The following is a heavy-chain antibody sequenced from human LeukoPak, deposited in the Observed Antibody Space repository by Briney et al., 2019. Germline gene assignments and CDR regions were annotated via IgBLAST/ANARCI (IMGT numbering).Heavy chain of an antibody. V-gene: IGHV1-69*02. D-gene: IGHD5-18*01. J-gene: IGHJ5*02. CDR3: ARIGYSYGLNWFDP. CDR2: IIPILGIA. Sequence: SVKVSCKASGYTFTNYYMHWVRQAPGQGLEWMGRIIPILGIANYAQKFQGRVTITADKSTSTAYMELSSLRSEDTAVYYCARIGYSYGLNWFDPWGQGTLVTVSS. CDR1: GYTFTNYY.